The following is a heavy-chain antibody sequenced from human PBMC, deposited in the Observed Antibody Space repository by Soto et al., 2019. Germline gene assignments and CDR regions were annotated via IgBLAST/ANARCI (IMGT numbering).Heavy chain of an antibody. CDR3: AKAYYASGCPTCPTFDS. Sequence: SETLSLTCTISGGALSSYYWSWIRQPPGEGLEWIGNVDYSGITFHKASLKSRVTISVDTSKKQFSLRLTSVTAADSAVYYCAKAYYASGCPTCPTFDSWGQGILVTVSS. D-gene: IGHD6-19*01. CDR2: VDYSGIT. CDR1: GGALSSYY. V-gene: IGHV4-59*01. J-gene: IGHJ4*02.